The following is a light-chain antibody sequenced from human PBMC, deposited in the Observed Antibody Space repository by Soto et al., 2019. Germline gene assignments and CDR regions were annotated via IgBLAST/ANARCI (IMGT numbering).Light chain of an antibody. V-gene: IGLV2-14*01. Sequence: QSALTQPASVSGSPGQSITISCTGTSSNVGGYNFVSWYQQHPGKAPKRLIYEVTNRPSGVSDRFSGSKSGNTASLTISGLQAEDEADYYCSSYTTSTTIYVFGTGTKVTVL. CDR3: SSYTTSTTIYV. CDR2: EVT. CDR1: SSNVGGYNF. J-gene: IGLJ1*01.